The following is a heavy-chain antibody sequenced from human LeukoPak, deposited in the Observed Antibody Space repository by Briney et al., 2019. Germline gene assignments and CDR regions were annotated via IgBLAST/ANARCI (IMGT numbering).Heavy chain of an antibody. CDR1: GFTFDDFA. V-gene: IGHV3-43*02. D-gene: IGHD3-16*01. Sequence: GGSPRLSCAASGFTFDDFAMHWVRQAPGKGLEWVSLISGDGASTYYADSVKGRFTISRDNSKNSLYLQMNSLRTEDTALYYCAISLAHWGQGTLVTVSS. CDR2: ISGDGAST. J-gene: IGHJ4*02. CDR3: AISLAH.